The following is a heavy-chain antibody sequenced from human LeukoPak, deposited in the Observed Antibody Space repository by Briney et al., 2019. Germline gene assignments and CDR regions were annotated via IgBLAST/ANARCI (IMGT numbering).Heavy chain of an antibody. D-gene: IGHD6-13*01. Sequence: SVRVSCKASGDTFSSSTFSWVRQPPGRGLEWMGGIIPIFARPDYAQKFQGRVTITADESTTTLYMELSSLRSEDTAVYYCARVDSSSWPYYYYGMDVWGQGTTVTVSS. CDR1: GDTFSSST. J-gene: IGHJ6*02. CDR3: ARVDSSSWPYYYYGMDV. V-gene: IGHV1-69*13. CDR2: IIPIFARP.